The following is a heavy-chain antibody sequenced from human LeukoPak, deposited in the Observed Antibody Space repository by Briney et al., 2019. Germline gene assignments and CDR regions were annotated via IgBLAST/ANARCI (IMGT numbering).Heavy chain of an antibody. Sequence: GGSLRLSCAASGFTFSSYEMNWVRQAPGKGLEWVSYISGSGSTIYYADSVKGRFTISRDNAKNSLYLQMNSLRAEDTAVYYCARDIGSSSWGVYDPWGQGTLVTVSS. CDR1: GFTFSSYE. CDR2: ISGSGSTI. D-gene: IGHD6-13*01. V-gene: IGHV3-48*03. CDR3: ARDIGSSSWGVYDP. J-gene: IGHJ5*02.